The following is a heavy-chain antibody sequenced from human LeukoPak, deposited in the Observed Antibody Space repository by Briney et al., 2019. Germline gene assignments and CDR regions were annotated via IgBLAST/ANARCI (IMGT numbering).Heavy chain of an antibody. CDR3: ASGSTPGYSSSWFYYFDY. V-gene: IGHV1-2*02. Sequence: ASVKVSCKASGYTSTGYYMHWVRQAPGQGLEWMGWINPNSGGTNYAQKFQDRVTMTRDTSISTAYMEMSRLKSDDTAVYYCASGSTPGYSSSWFYYFDYWGQGTLVTVSS. D-gene: IGHD6-19*01. CDR2: INPNSGGT. CDR1: GYTSTGYY. J-gene: IGHJ4*02.